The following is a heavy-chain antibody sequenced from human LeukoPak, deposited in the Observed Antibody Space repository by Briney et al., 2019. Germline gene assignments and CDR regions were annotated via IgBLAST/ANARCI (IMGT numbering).Heavy chain of an antibody. V-gene: IGHV4-61*01. CDR1: GGSVSSGSYY. J-gene: IGHJ4*02. CDR3: ARHLNAGSYPLDH. Sequence: PSETLSLTCIVSGGSVSSGSYYWSWIRQPPGKGLEWIGYIYNSVSTNYNPSLKSRVTISVNTSKNQFSLRLSSVTAADTAVYYCARHLNAGSYPLDHWGQGTLVTVSS. CDR2: IYNSVST. D-gene: IGHD1-26*01.